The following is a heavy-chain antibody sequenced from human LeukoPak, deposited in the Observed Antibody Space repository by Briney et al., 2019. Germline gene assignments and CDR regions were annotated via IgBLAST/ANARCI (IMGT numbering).Heavy chain of an antibody. CDR1: GFTFSTYS. D-gene: IGHD6-6*01. CDR2: ISSSSSAI. Sequence: GGSLRLSCAASGFTFSTYSMNWVRQAPGKGLEWVSYISSSSSAIYYADSVKGRFTISRDNAKNSLYLQMNSLRAEDTAVYYCAREYSSSSGKSLDYWGQGTLVTVSS. CDR3: AREYSSSSGKSLDY. J-gene: IGHJ4*02. V-gene: IGHV3-48*01.